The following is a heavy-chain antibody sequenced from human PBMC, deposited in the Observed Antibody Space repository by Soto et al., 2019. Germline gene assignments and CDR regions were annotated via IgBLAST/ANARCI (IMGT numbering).Heavy chain of an antibody. CDR3: GGYYYGSGRSPPKGYYGMDV. CDR2: IIPIFGTA. V-gene: IGHV1-69*06. D-gene: IGHD3-10*01. J-gene: IGHJ6*02. CDR1: GGTFSSYA. Sequence: EASVKVSCKASGGTFSSYAISWVRQAPGQGLEWMGGIIPIFGTANYAQKFQGRVTITADKSTSTAYMELSSLRSEDTAVYYCGGYYYGSGRSPPKGYYGMDVWGQGTTVTVSS.